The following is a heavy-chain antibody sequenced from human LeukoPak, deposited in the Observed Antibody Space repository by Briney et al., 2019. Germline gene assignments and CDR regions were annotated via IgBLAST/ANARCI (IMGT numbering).Heavy chain of an antibody. CDR3: ARQQGEQQLVGNAFDI. J-gene: IGHJ3*02. Sequence: GESLKISCKASGYSFSNFWIGWVRQLPGKGLEWMGLVYPGDSEDRISPSFQGQVTISADKSISTAYLQWSSLKASDTAIYYCARQQGEQQLVGNAFDIWGQGTMVTVSS. CDR2: VYPGDSED. CDR1: GYSFSNFW. V-gene: IGHV5-51*01. D-gene: IGHD6-13*01.